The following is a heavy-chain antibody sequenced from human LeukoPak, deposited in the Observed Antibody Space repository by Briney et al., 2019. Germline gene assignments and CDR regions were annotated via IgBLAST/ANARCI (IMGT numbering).Heavy chain of an antibody. CDR3: ARRYCSSTSCYYFDY. J-gene: IGHJ4*02. V-gene: IGHV1-2*02. Sequence: ASVKVSCKASGYTFTGYYIHWVRQAPGQGLEWMGWINPNSGGTNYAQKLQGRVTVTRDTSITTAYMELSRLKSDDTAVYYCARRYCSSTSCYYFDYWGQGTLVTVSS. D-gene: IGHD2-2*01. CDR2: INPNSGGT. CDR1: GYTFTGYY.